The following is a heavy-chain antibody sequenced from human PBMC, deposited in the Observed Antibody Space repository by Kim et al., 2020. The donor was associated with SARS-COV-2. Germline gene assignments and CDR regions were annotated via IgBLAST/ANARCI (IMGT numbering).Heavy chain of an antibody. CDR3: ARDVGSGSYYDYFDY. D-gene: IGHD1-26*01. V-gene: IGHV4-30-2*04. J-gene: IGHJ4*02. Sequence: PSLKSRVTISVDTSKTQFSLKLSSVTAADTAVYYCARDVGSGSYYDYFDYWGQGTLVTVSS.